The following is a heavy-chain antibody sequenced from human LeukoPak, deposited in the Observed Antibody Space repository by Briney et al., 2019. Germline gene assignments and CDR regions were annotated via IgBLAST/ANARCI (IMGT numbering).Heavy chain of an antibody. Sequence: GASVKVSCKASGYTFTSYGISWVRQAPGQGLEWMGWISAYNGNTNYAQKLQGRVTMTTDTSTSTAYMELRSLRSDDTAVYYCARDAPGVRGVIRAFDCWGQGTLVTVSS. V-gene: IGHV1-18*01. CDR2: ISAYNGNT. J-gene: IGHJ4*02. CDR1: GYTFTSYG. CDR3: ARDAPGVRGVIRAFDC. D-gene: IGHD3-10*01.